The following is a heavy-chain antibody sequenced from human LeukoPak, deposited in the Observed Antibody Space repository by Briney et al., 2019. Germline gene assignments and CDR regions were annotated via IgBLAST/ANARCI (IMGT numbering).Heavy chain of an antibody. J-gene: IGHJ4*02. Sequence: GASVRVSCKTSGYTFTSYYIHWVRQAHGQGLEWMGIINPSGGSTTYAQKYQGRVTMTRDTSTSTVYMELSSLSSEDTAVFYCTRARSYSNFNFDYWGQGTLVTVSS. CDR1: GYTFTSYY. V-gene: IGHV1-46*01. CDR2: INPSGGST. D-gene: IGHD4-11*01. CDR3: TRARSYSNFNFDY.